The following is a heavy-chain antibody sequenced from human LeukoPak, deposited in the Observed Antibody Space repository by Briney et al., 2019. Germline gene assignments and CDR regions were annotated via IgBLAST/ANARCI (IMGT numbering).Heavy chain of an antibody. D-gene: IGHD5-24*01. CDR1: GFTFSSYA. V-gene: IGHV3-23*01. Sequence: PGGSLRLSCAASGFTFSSYAMSWVRQAPGKGLEWVSAINDSGGITYHADSVKGRFTISRDNSKNTLYLQMNSLRAGDTAVYYCAKGSSDGRPYYFDYWGQGNLVTISS. CDR2: INDSGGIT. CDR3: AKGSSDGRPYYFDY. J-gene: IGHJ4*02.